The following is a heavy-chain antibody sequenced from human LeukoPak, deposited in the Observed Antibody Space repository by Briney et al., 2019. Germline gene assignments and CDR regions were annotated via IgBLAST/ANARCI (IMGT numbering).Heavy chain of an antibody. CDR3: ARVHYYDSNWWFDP. V-gene: IGHV4-34*01. CDR2: INHSGST. Sequence: SETLSPSCAVSVGSFSAYYWTWIRQPPGKGLEWIGEINHSGSTNGHPSLKSRVTMSVDTSKNQFSPKLSSVTAADTAVYYCARVHYYDSNWWFDPWGRGSLLTVSS. J-gene: IGHJ5*02. CDR1: VGSFSAYY. D-gene: IGHD3-22*01.